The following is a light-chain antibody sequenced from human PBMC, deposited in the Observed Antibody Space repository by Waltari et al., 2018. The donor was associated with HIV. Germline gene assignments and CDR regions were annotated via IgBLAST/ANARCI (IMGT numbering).Light chain of an antibody. CDR3: RQHNSYPLT. CDR2: KAS. V-gene: IGKV1-5*03. Sequence: DIQMTQSPSTLSASVGDRVTITCRASQSFSSWLAWYQQKPGKAPKLLIYKASNLASGVPSRFSGSGSGTEFTLTISSLQPDDFATYYCRQHNSYPLTFGGGTKVEIK. CDR1: QSFSSW. J-gene: IGKJ4*01.